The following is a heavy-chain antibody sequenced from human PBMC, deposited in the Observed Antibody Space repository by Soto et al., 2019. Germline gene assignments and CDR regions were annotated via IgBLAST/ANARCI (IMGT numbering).Heavy chain of an antibody. CDR3: ARVRALGPNESQNYYDSSGYYYNAFDI. J-gene: IGHJ3*02. CDR1: GGTFSSYA. D-gene: IGHD3-22*01. V-gene: IGHV1-69*13. CDR2: IIPIFGTA. Sequence: SVKVSCKASGGTFSSYATSWVRQAPGQGLEWMGGIIPIFGTANYAQKFQGRVTITADESTSTAYMELSGLRSEDTAVYYCARVRALGPNESQNYYDSSGYYYNAFDIWGQGTMVTVSS.